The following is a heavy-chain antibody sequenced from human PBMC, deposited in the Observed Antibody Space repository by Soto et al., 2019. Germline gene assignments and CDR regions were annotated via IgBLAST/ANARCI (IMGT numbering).Heavy chain of an antibody. CDR3: ARVHCSGGTCLDGLDV. D-gene: IGHD2-15*01. V-gene: IGHV6-1*01. CDR2: TYYRSKWFL. CDR1: GDXVCSNGAC. J-gene: IGHJ6*02. Sequence: QXLSLTCVISGDXVCSNGACWNWIRQSPSRGFEWLGRTYYRSKWFLDYAAHVQSRMNINPDTSRNKFSLQLNSVTTEETAVYYCARVHCSGGTCLDGLDVWGQGTTVTVSS.